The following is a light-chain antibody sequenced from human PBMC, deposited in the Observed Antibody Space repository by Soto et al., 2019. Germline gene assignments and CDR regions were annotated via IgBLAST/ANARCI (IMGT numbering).Light chain of an antibody. CDR2: GAS. CDR1: QSMSSDY. CDR3: QQYGHSPKYT. V-gene: IGKV3-20*01. Sequence: ERLLTQSPGTLSLSPGETATLSCRASQSMSSDYVAWYQQKPGQAPRLLIFGASSRATGIPDRFSGSGSGTDFRLTINRLEPEDFAVYYCQQYGHSPKYTFGQGTKLEIK. J-gene: IGKJ2*01.